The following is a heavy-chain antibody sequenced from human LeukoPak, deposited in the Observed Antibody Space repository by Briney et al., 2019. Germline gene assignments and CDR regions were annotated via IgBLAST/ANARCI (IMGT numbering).Heavy chain of an antibody. CDR3: ARTTEGGYIGYFYHYYMDV. V-gene: IGHV4-34*01. Sequence: PSETPSLTCAVYGGSFSGYYWSWIRQPPGKGLEWIGEINHSGSTNYNPSLKSRVTISVDTSKNQFSLKLRSVTAEDTAVYYCARTTEGGYIGYFYHYYMDVWGKGTTVTISS. J-gene: IGHJ6*03. CDR2: INHSGST. D-gene: IGHD5-18*01. CDR1: GGSFSGYY.